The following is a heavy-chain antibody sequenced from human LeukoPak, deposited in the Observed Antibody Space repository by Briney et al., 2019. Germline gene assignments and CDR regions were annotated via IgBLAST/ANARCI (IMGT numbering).Heavy chain of an antibody. D-gene: IGHD3-16*01. CDR2: IYSGGST. V-gene: IGHV3-66*01. CDR3: ARTSDYAQFDY. CDR1: GFTVSSNY. J-gene: IGHJ4*02. Sequence: GGSLRLSCAASGFTVSSNYMSSVRQAPGKGLEWVSVIYSGGSTYYADSVKGRFTIPRDNSKNTLYLQMNSLRAEDTAVYYCARTSDYAQFDYWGQGTLVTVSS.